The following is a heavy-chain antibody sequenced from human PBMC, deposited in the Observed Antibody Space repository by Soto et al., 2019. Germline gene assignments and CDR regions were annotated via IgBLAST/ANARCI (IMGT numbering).Heavy chain of an antibody. CDR3: ARVERGTATTVVDAFDI. D-gene: IGHD1-1*01. CDR2: MSHSGGT. Sequence: QVQLQQWGAGLLKPSETLSLTCAVYGGFVSSGSYYWSWIRQPPRKGLEWIGEMSHSGGTHFNPSLKSRVIISVDTSKNQFALKMSSVTAADTALYYCARVERGTATTVVDAFDIWGPGTMVTVSS. J-gene: IGHJ3*02. V-gene: IGHV4-34*01. CDR1: GGFVSSGSYY.